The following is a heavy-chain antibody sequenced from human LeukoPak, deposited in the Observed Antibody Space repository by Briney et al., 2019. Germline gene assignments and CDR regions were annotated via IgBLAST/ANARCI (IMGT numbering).Heavy chain of an antibody. CDR2: IKSKTDGGTT. J-gene: IGHJ4*02. Sequence: SGGSLRLSCAASGFTFSSYSMNWVRQAPGKGLEWVGRIKSKTDGGTTDYAAPVKGRFTISRDDSKNTLYLQMNSLKTEDTAVYYCKVGPMFDYWGQGTLVTVSS. CDR1: GFTFSSYS. CDR3: KVGPMFDY. V-gene: IGHV3-15*01. D-gene: IGHD1-26*01.